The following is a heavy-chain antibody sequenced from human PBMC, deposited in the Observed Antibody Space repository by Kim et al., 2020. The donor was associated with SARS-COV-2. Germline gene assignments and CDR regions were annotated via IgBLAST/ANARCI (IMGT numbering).Heavy chain of an antibody. V-gene: IGHV1-46*01. J-gene: IGHJ6*02. CDR2: INPSGGST. Sequence: ASVKVSCKASGYTFTSYYMHWVRQAPGQGLEWMGIINPSGGSTSYAQKFQGRVTMTRDTSTSTVYMELSSLRSEDTAVYYCARDLSYCSSTSCYPGYYGMDVWGQGTTVTVSS. CDR3: ARDLSYCSSTSCYPGYYGMDV. CDR1: GYTFTSYY. D-gene: IGHD2-2*01.